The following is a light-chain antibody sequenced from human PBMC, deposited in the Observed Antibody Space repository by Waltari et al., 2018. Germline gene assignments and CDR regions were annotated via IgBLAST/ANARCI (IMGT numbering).Light chain of an antibody. CDR1: SSDVGGYNY. V-gene: IGLV2-14*03. CDR3: SSYTSSSTLGV. Sequence: QSALTQPASVSGSPGQSITISSPGTSSDVGGYNYVSWYQQHPGKAPKLMIYDVSNRPSGVSNRFSGSKSGNTASLTISGLQAEDEADYYCSSYTSSSTLGVFGGGTKLTVL. CDR2: DVS. J-gene: IGLJ3*02.